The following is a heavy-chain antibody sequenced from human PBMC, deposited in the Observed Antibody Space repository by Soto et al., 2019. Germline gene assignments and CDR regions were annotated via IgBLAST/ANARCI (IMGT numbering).Heavy chain of an antibody. D-gene: IGHD2-2*01. J-gene: IGHJ4*02. CDR1: GFIFTSHA. CDR2: IAHDGSNI. V-gene: IGHV3-30-3*01. Sequence: QVQLVESGGGVVQPGRSLRLSCAASGFIFTSHAVHWVRQAPGKGLEWVATIAHDGSNIYYAESVKGRFTISRDNSQYTLYLQMNSLRGEDTAVYYCASDQGYENGNYMNYWGQGILVTVSS. CDR3: ASDQGYENGNYMNY.